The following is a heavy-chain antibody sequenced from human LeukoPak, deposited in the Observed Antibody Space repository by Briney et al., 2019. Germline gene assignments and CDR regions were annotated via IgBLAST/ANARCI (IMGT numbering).Heavy chain of an antibody. CDR3: RTDRYGDYGDYIDY. V-gene: IGHV1-2*06. CDR1: GYTFTGYY. Sequence: GASVKVSCKASGYTFTGYYMHWVRQAPGQGLEWMGRINPNSGGTNYAQKFQGRVTMTRDTSISTAYMELSRLRSDDTAVYYCRTDRYGDYGDYIDYWGQGTLVTVSS. J-gene: IGHJ4*02. CDR2: INPNSGGT. D-gene: IGHD4-17*01.